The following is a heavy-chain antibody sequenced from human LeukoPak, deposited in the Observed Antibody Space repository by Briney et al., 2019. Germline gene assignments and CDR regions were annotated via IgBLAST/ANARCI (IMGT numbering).Heavy chain of an antibody. CDR3: ARDEGSSGWPFDY. V-gene: IGHV3-21*01. D-gene: IGHD6-19*01. J-gene: IGHJ4*02. CDR1: GFTFSSYS. CDR2: ISSSSSYI. Sequence: GGSLRLSCAASGFTFSSYSMNWVRQAPGKGLEWVSSISSSSSYIYYADSEKGRFTISRDNAKNSLYLQMNSLRAEDTAVYSCARDEGSSGWPFDYWGQGTLVTVSS.